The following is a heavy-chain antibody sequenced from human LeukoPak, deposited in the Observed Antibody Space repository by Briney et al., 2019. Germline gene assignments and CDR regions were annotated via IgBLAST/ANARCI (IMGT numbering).Heavy chain of an antibody. J-gene: IGHJ4*02. CDR2: IYSDGST. Sequence: GGSLRLSCATSGITVSSDYMRWVRQAPGKGLEWVSVIYSDGSTYYADSVKGRFTISRDNSKNTLYLQVNSLRAEDTAVYYCARGGGAYCGGTCYRNFDYWGQGTLVAVS. D-gene: IGHD2-21*01. V-gene: IGHV3-66*01. CDR3: ARGGGAYCGGTCYRNFDY. CDR1: GITVSSDY.